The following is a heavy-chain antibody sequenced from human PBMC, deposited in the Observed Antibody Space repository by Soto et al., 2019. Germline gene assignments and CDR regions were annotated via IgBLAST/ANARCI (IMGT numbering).Heavy chain of an antibody. CDR1: GYTFTSYG. CDR2: ISAYNGNT. CDR3: ERDELGSSSWYGGGWFDP. V-gene: IGHV1-18*01. D-gene: IGHD6-13*01. Sequence: QVQLVQSGAEVKKPGASVKVSCKASGYTFTSYGISWVRQAPGQGLEWMGWISAYNGNTNYAQKLQGRVTRTPDTSKSTAYMALRSLKSDETAVYYCERDELGSSSWYGGGWFDPWGQGTLVTVSS. J-gene: IGHJ5*02.